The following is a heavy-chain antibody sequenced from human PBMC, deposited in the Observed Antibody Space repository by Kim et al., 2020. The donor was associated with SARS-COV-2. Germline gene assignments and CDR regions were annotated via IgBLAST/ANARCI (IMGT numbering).Heavy chain of an antibody. J-gene: IGHJ6*02. CDR1: GGTFSSYA. CDR2: IIPIFGTA. Sequence: SVKVSCKASGGTFSSYAISWVRQAPGQGLEWTGGIIPIFGTANYAQKFQGRVTITADKSTSTAYMELSSLRSEDTAVYYCARDRTVVNYYYGMDVWGQGTTVTVSS. V-gene: IGHV1-69*06. D-gene: IGHD2-15*01. CDR3: ARDRTVVNYYYGMDV.